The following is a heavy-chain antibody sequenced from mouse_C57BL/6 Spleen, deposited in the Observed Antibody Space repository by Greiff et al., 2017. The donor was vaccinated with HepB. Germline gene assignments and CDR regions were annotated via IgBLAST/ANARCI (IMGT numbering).Heavy chain of an antibody. Sequence: EVKLQESGPGLVKPSQSLSLTCSVTGYSITSGYYWNWIRQFPGNKLEWMGYISYDGSNNYNPSLKNRISITRDTSKNQFFLKLNSLTTEDTATYYCARGGLPYAMDYWGQGTSVTVSS. V-gene: IGHV3-6*01. CDR3: ARGGLPYAMDY. J-gene: IGHJ4*01. D-gene: IGHD2-4*01. CDR2: ISYDGSN. CDR1: GYSITSGYY.